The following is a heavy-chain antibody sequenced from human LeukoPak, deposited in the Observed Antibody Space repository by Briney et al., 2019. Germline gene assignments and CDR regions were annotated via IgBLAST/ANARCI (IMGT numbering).Heavy chain of an antibody. J-gene: IGHJ3*02. Sequence: GGSLRLSCAASGFIFSDYSMSWVRQAPGKGLEWVSYIIGSSSSIYYADSVKGRFTISRDNAKNSLYLQMNSLRAEDTAVYYCARELVQEGGGFDIWGQGTMVTVSS. CDR1: GFIFSDYS. V-gene: IGHV3-21*01. D-gene: IGHD6-13*01. CDR3: ARELVQEGGGFDI. CDR2: IIGSSSSI.